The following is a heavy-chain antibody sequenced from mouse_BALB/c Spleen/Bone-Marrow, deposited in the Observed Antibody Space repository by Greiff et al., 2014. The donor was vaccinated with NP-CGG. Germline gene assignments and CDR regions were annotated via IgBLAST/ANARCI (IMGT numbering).Heavy chain of an antibody. Sequence: PLQQSGAELVKPGASVRLSCTASGFNIKDTYIHWVKQRPEQVLEWIGRIDPANGNTKYDPKFQGKATITADTSSNTAYLQLSSLTSEDTAVYYCASYYYGYYFDYWGQGTTLIVSS. V-gene: IGHV14-3*02. J-gene: IGHJ2*01. D-gene: IGHD1-1*01. CDR1: GFNIKDTY. CDR3: ASYYYGYYFDY. CDR2: IDPANGNT.